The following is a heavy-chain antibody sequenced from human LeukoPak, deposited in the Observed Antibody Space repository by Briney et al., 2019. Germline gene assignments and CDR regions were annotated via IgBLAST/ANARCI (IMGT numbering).Heavy chain of an antibody. V-gene: IGHV3-23*01. CDR3: AKDPNGDYIGAFDF. CDR2: ITANGGHT. CDR1: AFSFSKFA. Sequence: GGSLRLSCAASAFSFSKFALIWVRQAPGKGLEWVSAITANGGHTLYADAVKGRFTVSRDNSKNTLYLQINSLRPEDTAMYYCAKDPNGDYIGAFDFWGQGIMVTVSS. J-gene: IGHJ3*01. D-gene: IGHD4-17*01.